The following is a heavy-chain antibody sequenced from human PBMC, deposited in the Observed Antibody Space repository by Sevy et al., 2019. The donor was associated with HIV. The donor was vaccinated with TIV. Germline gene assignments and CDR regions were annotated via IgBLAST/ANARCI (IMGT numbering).Heavy chain of an antibody. CDR3: ARVAAY. CDR2: IYHSGST. V-gene: IGHV4-38-2*01. Sequence: SETLSLTCAVSGYSISNGYQWGWIRQPPGKGLEWIGTIYHSGSTYYNPSLKSRVTISVDTSKNQFSLKVNSMTAADTAVYFCARVAAYWGQGILVTVSS. D-gene: IGHD6-25*01. J-gene: IGHJ4*02. CDR1: GYSISNGYQ.